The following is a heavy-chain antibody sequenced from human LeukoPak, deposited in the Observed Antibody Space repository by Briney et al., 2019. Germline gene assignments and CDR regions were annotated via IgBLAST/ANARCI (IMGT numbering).Heavy chain of an antibody. CDR1: GFTVSSNY. Sequence: PGGSLRLSCAASGFTVSSNYMSWVRQAPGKGLEWVSVIYSGGSTYYADSVKGRFTISRDNSKNTLHLQMNSLRAEDTAVYYCARARVGCTNYAFDIWGQGTMATVSS. CDR2: IYSGGST. J-gene: IGHJ3*02. CDR3: ARARVGCTNYAFDI. V-gene: IGHV3-53*01. D-gene: IGHD2-8*01.